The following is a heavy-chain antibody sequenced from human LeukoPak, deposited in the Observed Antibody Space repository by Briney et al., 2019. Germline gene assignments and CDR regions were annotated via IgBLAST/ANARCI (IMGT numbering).Heavy chain of an antibody. CDR1: GGSLNTNIYY. V-gene: IGHV4-39*07. D-gene: IGHD3-3*01. CDR3: ARDGGHFEMDL. CDR2: RFYSGST. Sequence: SEILSLTCNVSGGSLNTNIYYWGWIRQPPEKGLEWIGSRFYSGSTYHNPSLKSRVTISVDTSKNLFSLMLHSVTAADTAVYYCARDGGHFEMDLWGQGTTVSVSS. J-gene: IGHJ6*02.